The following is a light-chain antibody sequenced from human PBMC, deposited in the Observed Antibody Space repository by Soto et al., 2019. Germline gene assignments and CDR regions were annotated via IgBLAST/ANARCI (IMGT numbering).Light chain of an antibody. Sequence: QSALTQPPSASGSPGQSVTISCTGTSSDVGDYNYVSWYQQHPGKAPKLMIFEVNKRPSGVPDRFSGSKSGNTASLTVSGLQAEDEADYYCSSYAGSNNFVFGGGTKLTVL. CDR1: SSDVGDYNY. V-gene: IGLV2-8*01. CDR3: SSYAGSNNFV. J-gene: IGLJ2*01. CDR2: EVN.